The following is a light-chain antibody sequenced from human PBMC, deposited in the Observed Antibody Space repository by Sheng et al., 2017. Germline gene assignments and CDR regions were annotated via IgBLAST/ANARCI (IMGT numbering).Light chain of an antibody. J-gene: IGLJ3*02. Sequence: QSVLTQPPSVSGAPGQRVTISCTGSSSNIGAGYDVHWYQQLPGTAPKLFIYGNINRPSGVPDRFSGSKSGTSASLAITGLQAEDEADYYCQSYDASLSGWVFGGGTKLTVL. CDR2: GNI. CDR3: QSYDASLSGWV. CDR1: SSNIGAGYD. V-gene: IGLV1-40*01.